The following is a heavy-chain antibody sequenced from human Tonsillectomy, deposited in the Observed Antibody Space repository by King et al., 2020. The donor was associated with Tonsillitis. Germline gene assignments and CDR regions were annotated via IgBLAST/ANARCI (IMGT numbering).Heavy chain of an antibody. D-gene: IGHD3-22*01. V-gene: IGHV4-39*07. CDR1: GGSISSSSYY. CDR3: ARQYYYDSSGYYYTLPMYYFDY. J-gene: IGHJ4*02. CDR2: ISYSGST. Sequence: QLQESGPGLVKPSETLSLTCTVSGGSISSSSYYWGWIRQPPGKGLEWIGSISYSGSTYYNPSLKSRVTISVDTSKNQFSLKLSSVTAADTAVYYCARQYYYDSSGYYYTLPMYYFDYWGQGTLVTVSS.